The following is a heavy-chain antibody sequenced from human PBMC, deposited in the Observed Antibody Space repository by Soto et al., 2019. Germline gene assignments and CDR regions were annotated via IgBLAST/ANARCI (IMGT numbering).Heavy chain of an antibody. J-gene: IGHJ4*02. CDR1: GYTFTSYG. Sequence: GASVKVSCKASGYTFTSYGISWVRQAPGQGLEWMGWISAYNGNTNYAQKLQGRVTMTTDTSTSTAYMELRSLRSDDTAVYYCALTYYYYSSGYSKYFDYWGQGTLVTVSS. D-gene: IGHD3-22*01. CDR3: ALTYYYYSSGYSKYFDY. CDR2: ISAYNGNT. V-gene: IGHV1-18*01.